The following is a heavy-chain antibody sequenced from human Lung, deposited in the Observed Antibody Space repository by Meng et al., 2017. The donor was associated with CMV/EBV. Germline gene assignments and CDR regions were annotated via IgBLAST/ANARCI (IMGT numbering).Heavy chain of an antibody. J-gene: IGHJ4*02. Sequence: GESLKISCAASGFDFTTYAMTWVRQAPGRGLEWVSSISGSGGATYHAAPVKGRFTVSRDNSKNTLFLEINSLRAEDTAISYCAKGARMAGAGPDYWGQGT. V-gene: IGHV3-23*01. CDR1: GFDFTTYA. CDR2: ISGSGGAT. D-gene: IGHD6-13*01. CDR3: AKGARMAGAGPDY.